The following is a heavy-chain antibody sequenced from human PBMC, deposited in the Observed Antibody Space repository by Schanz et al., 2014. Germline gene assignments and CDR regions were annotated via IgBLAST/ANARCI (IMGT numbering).Heavy chain of an antibody. J-gene: IGHJ6*03. CDR3: ARSPNNNDFGSGYTLRADYDSYMDV. D-gene: IGHD3-3*01. Sequence: EVQLVESGGGLVKPGGSLRLSCTASRIIFGTYSMNWIRQTPKGLEWVSSINSRSNFIYYADSVKGRFTISRDNAKNSLYRQMNSLRADDTAVYFCARSPNNNDFGSGYTLRADYDSYMDVWGKGTTVTVS. CDR1: RIIFGTYS. V-gene: IGHV3-21*01. CDR2: INSRSNFI.